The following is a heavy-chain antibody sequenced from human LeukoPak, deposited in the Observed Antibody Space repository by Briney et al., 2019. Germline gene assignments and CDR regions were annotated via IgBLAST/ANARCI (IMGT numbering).Heavy chain of an antibody. D-gene: IGHD3-10*01. Sequence: SETLSLTCTVSGGSISSGGYYWSWIRQRPGKGLEWIGYIYYSGSTYYNPSLKSRVTISVDTSKNQFSLKLSSVTAADTAVYYCARVGRYGSGNWFDPWGQGTLVTVSS. CDR3: ARVGRYGSGNWFDP. CDR2: IYYSGST. J-gene: IGHJ5*02. CDR1: GGSISSGGYY. V-gene: IGHV4-31*03.